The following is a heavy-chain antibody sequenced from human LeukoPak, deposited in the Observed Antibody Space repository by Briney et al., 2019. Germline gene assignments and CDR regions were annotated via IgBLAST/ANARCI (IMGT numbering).Heavy chain of an antibody. V-gene: IGHV1-69*01. D-gene: IGHD6-19*01. CDR3: ARNNKQWLVPPPYYYMDV. CDR1: GGTFSSYA. Sequence: SVKVSCKASGGTFSSYAISWVRQAPGQGLEWMGGIIPIFGTANYAQKFQGRVTITADESTSTAYMELSSLRSEDTAVYYCARNNKQWLVPPPYYYMDVWGKGTTVTVSS. J-gene: IGHJ6*03. CDR2: IIPIFGTA.